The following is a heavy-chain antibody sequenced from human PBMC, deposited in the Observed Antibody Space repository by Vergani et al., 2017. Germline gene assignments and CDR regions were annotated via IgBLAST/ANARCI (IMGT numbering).Heavy chain of an antibody. CDR1: GFTFSSYA. CDR2: ISYDGSNK. CDR3: ARDRDHYDFF. V-gene: IGHV3-30-3*01. D-gene: IGHD3-3*01. J-gene: IGHJ4*02. Sequence: QVQLVESGGGVVQPGRSLRLSCAASGFTFSSYAMHWVRQAPGKGLEWVAVISYDGSNKYYADSGKGRFTISRDNSKNTLYLQMNSLRAEDTAVYYCARDRDHYDFFWGQGTLVTVSS.